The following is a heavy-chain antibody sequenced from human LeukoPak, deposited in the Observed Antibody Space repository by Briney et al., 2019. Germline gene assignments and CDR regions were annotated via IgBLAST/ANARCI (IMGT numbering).Heavy chain of an antibody. D-gene: IGHD1-26*01. Sequence: SETLSLTCTVSGGSISSSSYYWGWIRQPPGKGLEWIGSIYYSGSTYYNPSLKSRVTISVDTSKNQFSLKLSSVTAADTAVYYCAREVGASYYWGQGTLATVSS. J-gene: IGHJ4*02. V-gene: IGHV4-39*02. CDR1: GGSISSSSYY. CDR2: IYYSGST. CDR3: AREVGASYY.